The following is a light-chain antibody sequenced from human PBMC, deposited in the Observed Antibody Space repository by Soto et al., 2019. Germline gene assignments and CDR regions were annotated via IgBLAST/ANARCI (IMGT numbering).Light chain of an antibody. V-gene: IGKV2-28*01. CDR2: LGS. CDR3: MQALQTRIT. Sequence: DIVMTQSPLSLPVTPGEPASISCRSSQSLLHSNGYNYLDWYLQKPGQSPQLLIYLGSNRASRVPDRFSGSGSGTDFTLKISRVEAEDVGVYYCMQALQTRITFGQGTRLEIK. J-gene: IGKJ5*01. CDR1: QSLLHSNGYNY.